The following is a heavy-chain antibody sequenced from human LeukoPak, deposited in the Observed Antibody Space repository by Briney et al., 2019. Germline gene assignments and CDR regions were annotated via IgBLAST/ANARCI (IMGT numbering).Heavy chain of an antibody. V-gene: IGHV3-74*01. J-gene: IGHJ4*02. CDR2: TNNDGST. Sequence: PGGSLRLSCAASGFTFSSSWMHWVRQVPGKGLVWVSRTNNDGSTVYADSVKGRFTISRDSAKNMLYLQMNSLRADDTAVYYCVRSRCYFDCWGQGTLVTVSS. CDR1: GFTFSSSW. CDR3: VRSRCYFDC.